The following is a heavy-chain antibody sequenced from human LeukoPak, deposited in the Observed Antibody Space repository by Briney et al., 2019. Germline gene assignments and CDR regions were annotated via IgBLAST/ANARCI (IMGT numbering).Heavy chain of an antibody. D-gene: IGHD6-19*01. CDR1: GGSISSYY. V-gene: IGHV4-59*01. CDR2: IYYSGSA. J-gene: IGHJ4*02. Sequence: PSETLSLTCTVSGGSISSYYWSWIRQPPGKGLEWIGYIYYSGSANYNPSLKSRVTISVDTSKNQFSLKLSSVTAADTAVYYCARGKQWLATLFDYWGQGTLVTVSS. CDR3: ARGKQWLATLFDY.